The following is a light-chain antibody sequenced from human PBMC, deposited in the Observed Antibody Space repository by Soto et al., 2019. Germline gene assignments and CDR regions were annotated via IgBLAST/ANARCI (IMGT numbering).Light chain of an antibody. CDR3: SSYTSRSTVV. J-gene: IGLJ2*01. CDR1: SSDVGGYNY. CDR2: DVS. Sequence: QSELTQPASVSGSPGQSITISCTGTSSDVGGYNYVSWYQQHPGKAPKLMIYDVSNRPSGVSNRFSGSKSGNTASLTISGLQAEDEADYYCSSYTSRSTVVFGGGTMVTVL. V-gene: IGLV2-14*01.